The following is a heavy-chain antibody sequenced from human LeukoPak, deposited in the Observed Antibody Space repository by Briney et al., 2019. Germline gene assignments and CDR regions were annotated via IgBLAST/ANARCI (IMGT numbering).Heavy chain of an antibody. Sequence: SGGSLRLSCAASGFTFSSYGMHWVRQAPGKGLEWVAVISYDGSNKYYADSVKGRFTISRDNSKNTLYLQMNSLRAEDTAVYYCAKASIYDSSGLHFDYWGQGTLVTVSS. D-gene: IGHD3-22*01. CDR2: ISYDGSNK. V-gene: IGHV3-30*18. CDR1: GFTFSSYG. CDR3: AKASIYDSSGLHFDY. J-gene: IGHJ4*02.